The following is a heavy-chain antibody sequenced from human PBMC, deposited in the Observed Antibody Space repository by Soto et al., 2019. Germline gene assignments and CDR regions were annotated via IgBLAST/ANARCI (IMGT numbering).Heavy chain of an antibody. CDR3: AHTWAVAGRLPGPFDY. J-gene: IGHJ4*02. CDR1: GFSLSTSGVG. D-gene: IGHD6-19*01. CDR2: IYWNDDK. V-gene: IGHV2-5*01. Sequence: SGPTLVNPTQTLTLTCTFSGFSLSTSGVGVGWIRQPPGKALEWLALIYWNDDKRYSPSLKSRLTITKDTSKNQVVLTMTNMDPVDTATYYCAHTWAVAGRLPGPFDYWGQGTLVTVSS.